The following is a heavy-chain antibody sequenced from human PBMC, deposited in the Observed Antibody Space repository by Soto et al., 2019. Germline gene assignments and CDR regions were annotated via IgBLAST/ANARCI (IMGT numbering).Heavy chain of an antibody. D-gene: IGHD3-10*01. CDR3: ARDRWAFGELLYAFDI. Sequence: ASVKVSCKASGYTFTSYAMHWVRQAPGQRLEWMGWINAGNGNTKYSQKFQGRVTITRDTSASTAYMELSSLGSEDTAVYYCARDRWAFGELLYAFDIWGQGTMVTVSS. CDR1: GYTFTSYA. V-gene: IGHV1-3*01. CDR2: INAGNGNT. J-gene: IGHJ3*02.